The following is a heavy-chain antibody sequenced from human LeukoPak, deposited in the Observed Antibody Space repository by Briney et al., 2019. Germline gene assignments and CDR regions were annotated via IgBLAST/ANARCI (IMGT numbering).Heavy chain of an antibody. J-gene: IGHJ6*03. Sequence: GGSLRLSCAASGFTFSSYWMHWVRQAPGKGLVWVSRINSDGSSTSYADSVKGRFAISRDNAKNTLYLQMNSLRAEDTAVYYCARDTRYSGSYYYYYYMDVRGKGTTVTVSS. D-gene: IGHD1-26*01. V-gene: IGHV3-74*01. CDR3: ARDTRYSGSYYYYYYMDV. CDR1: GFTFSSYW. CDR2: INSDGSST.